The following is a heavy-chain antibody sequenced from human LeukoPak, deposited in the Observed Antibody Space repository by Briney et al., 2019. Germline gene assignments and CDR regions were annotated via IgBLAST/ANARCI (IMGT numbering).Heavy chain of an antibody. CDR3: ARVGDGYYYYGMDV. D-gene: IGHD5-24*01. V-gene: IGHV4-34*01. CDR1: GGSFSGYY. J-gene: IGHJ6*02. Sequence: SETLSLTCAVYGGSFSGYYWSWIRQPPGKGLEWIGEINHSGSTNYNPSLKSRVTISVDTSKNQFSLKLSSVTAADTAVYYCARVGDGYYYYGMDVWGQGTTVTVSS. CDR2: INHSGST.